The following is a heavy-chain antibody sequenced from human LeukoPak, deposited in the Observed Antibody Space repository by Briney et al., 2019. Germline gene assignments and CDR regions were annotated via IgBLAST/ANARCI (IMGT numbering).Heavy chain of an antibody. D-gene: IGHD3-10*01. Sequence: SETLSLTCTVSGGSIGSGSYYWSWIRQPAGKGLEWIGRIYTSGSTNYNPSLKSRVTISVDTSKNQFSLKLSSVTAADTAVYYCATAYYYGSGSYRFDYWGQGTLVTVSS. CDR2: IYTSGST. CDR3: ATAYYYGSGSYRFDY. V-gene: IGHV4-61*02. CDR1: GGSIGSGSYY. J-gene: IGHJ4*02.